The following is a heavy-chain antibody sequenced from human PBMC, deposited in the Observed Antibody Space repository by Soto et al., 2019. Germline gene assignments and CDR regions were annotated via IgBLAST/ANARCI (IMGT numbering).Heavy chain of an antibody. J-gene: IGHJ4*02. Sequence: GASVKVSCKASGYTFINYGISWVRQAPGQGLEGMGTIDPSNTYTNSHQPVQGHVTITADTSTSTAYLQLSSLKASDTAMYYCARHLLHASTRPYFDYWGQGALVTVSS. CDR3: ARHLLHASTRPYFDY. CDR2: IDPSNTYT. V-gene: IGHV5-10-1*01. D-gene: IGHD4-17*01. CDR1: GYTFINYG.